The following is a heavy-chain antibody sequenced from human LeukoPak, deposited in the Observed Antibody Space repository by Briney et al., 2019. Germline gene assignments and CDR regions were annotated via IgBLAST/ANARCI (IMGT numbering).Heavy chain of an antibody. CDR2: IYSGGST. CDR3: ARSPSYGDYVD. Sequence: GGSLRLSCAASGFTVSSNYMSCVRQAPGKGLEWVSVIYSGGSTYYADSVKGRFTISRHNSKNTLYLQMNSLRAEDTAVYYCARSPSYGDYVDWGQGTLVTVSS. V-gene: IGHV3-53*04. D-gene: IGHD4-17*01. CDR1: GFTVSSNY. J-gene: IGHJ4*02.